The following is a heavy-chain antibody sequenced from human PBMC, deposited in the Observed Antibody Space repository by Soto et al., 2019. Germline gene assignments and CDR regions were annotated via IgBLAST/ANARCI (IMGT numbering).Heavy chain of an antibody. D-gene: IGHD6-13*01. CDR3: AKVGIAAAGTPFEY. V-gene: IGHV1-69*13. J-gene: IGHJ4*02. CDR1: GGTFSSYA. CDR2: IIPIFGTA. Sequence: SVKISCKASGGTFSSYAISWVRQAPGQGLEWMGGIIPIFGTANYAQKFQGRVTITADESTSTAYMELSSLRSEDTAVYYCAKVGIAAAGTPFEYWGEGTLVTVS.